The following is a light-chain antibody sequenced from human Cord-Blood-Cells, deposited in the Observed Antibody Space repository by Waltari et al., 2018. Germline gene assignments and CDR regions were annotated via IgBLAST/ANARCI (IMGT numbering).Light chain of an antibody. J-gene: IGKJ1*01. V-gene: IGKV3-15*01. Sequence: EIAMTQSPATLSVSPGARATLSCRASQSVSSNLAWYQQKPGQAPRLLIYGASTRATGIPARFSGSGSGTEFTLTISSLQSEDFAVYYCQQYNNWWTFGQGTKVEIK. CDR3: QQYNNWWT. CDR2: GAS. CDR1: QSVSSN.